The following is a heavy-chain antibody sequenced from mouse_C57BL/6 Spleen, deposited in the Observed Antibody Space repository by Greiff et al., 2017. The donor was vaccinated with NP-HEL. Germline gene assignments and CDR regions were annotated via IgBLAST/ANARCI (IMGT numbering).Heavy chain of an antibody. CDR1: GYSITSGYY. D-gene: IGHD2-3*01. J-gene: IGHJ4*01. V-gene: IGHV3-6*01. Sequence: EVQLQQSGPGLVKPSQSLSLTCSVTGYSITSGYYWNWIRQFPGNKLEWMGYISYDGSNNYNPSLKNRISITRDTSKNQFFLKLNSVTTEDTATYYCAREWLLHYYAMDYWGQGTSVTVSS. CDR2: ISYDGSN. CDR3: AREWLLHYYAMDY.